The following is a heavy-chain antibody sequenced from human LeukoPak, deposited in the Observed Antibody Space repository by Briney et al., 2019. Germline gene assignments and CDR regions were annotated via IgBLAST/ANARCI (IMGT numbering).Heavy chain of an antibody. Sequence: HXVXQAPGQXLEWMGWINPSSGGTNYAQNFQGRVTMTRDTSISTAYMGLSRLTSDDTAVYYCARGWRSGAFDIWGQGTMVTVSS. CDR2: INPSSGGT. D-gene: IGHD2-21*01. CDR3: ARGWRSGAFDI. V-gene: IGHV1-2*02. J-gene: IGHJ3*02.